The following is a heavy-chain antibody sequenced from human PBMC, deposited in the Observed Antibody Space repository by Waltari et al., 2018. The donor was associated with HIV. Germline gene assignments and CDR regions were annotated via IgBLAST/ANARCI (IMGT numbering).Heavy chain of an antibody. J-gene: IGHJ4*02. Sequence: LEWVANIKQDGSEKYYVDSVKGRFTISRDNAKNSLYLQMNSLRAEDTAVYYCARRRGYGYLDYWGQGTLVTVSS. CDR2: IKQDGSEK. D-gene: IGHD5-18*01. V-gene: IGHV3-7*01. CDR3: ARRRGYGYLDY.